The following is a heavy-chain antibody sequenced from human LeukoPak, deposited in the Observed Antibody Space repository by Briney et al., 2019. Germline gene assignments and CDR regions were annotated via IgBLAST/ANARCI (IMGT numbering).Heavy chain of an antibody. Sequence: SETLSLTCAVSGASVSGSNYYWGWIRQPPGKGLEWIGNIYSSGSTCYNASLQSRVTISIDTSKNQFSLRLNSVTAADTAMYYCAKSGGYGLIDYWGQGTRVTVSS. CDR3: AKSGGYGLIDY. J-gene: IGHJ4*02. V-gene: IGHV4-39*01. D-gene: IGHD1-26*01. CDR1: GASVSGSNYY. CDR2: IYSSGST.